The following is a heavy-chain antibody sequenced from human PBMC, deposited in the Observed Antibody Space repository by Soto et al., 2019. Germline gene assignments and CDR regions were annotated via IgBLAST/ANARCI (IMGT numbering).Heavy chain of an antibody. CDR3: ARLAVTSSTHFDY. V-gene: IGHV5-51*01. CDR1: GYYFIAYW. D-gene: IGHD2-21*02. Sequence: GESLKISCKGSGYYFIAYWIGWVRQMPGKGLEFMGIIYPPDSDVRYSPSFQSQVTISVDKSINTAYLQWSSLKASDTATYYCARLAVTSSTHFDYWGQGTPVTVSS. CDR2: IYPPDSDV. J-gene: IGHJ4*02.